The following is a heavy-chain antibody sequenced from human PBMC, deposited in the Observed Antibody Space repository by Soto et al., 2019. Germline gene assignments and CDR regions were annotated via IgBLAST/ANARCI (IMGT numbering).Heavy chain of an antibody. V-gene: IGHV3-21*06. D-gene: IGHD3-22*01. CDR2: ITSKTGEQ. CDR3: ARDLMPNDRGLGDLAY. Sequence: GRYLRLSCAASGFPLGSYSMNWVRQAPGMGLEWVSSITSKTGEQYYADSVTGRFIISRDNTNNSLSLQLTSLRDEDTAVYYCARDLMPNDRGLGDLAYWGQGTLVTVSS. CDR1: GFPLGSYS. J-gene: IGHJ4*02.